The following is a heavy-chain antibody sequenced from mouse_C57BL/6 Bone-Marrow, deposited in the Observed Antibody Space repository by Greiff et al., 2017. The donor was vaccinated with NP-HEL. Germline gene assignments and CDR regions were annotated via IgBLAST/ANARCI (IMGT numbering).Heavy chain of an antibody. Sequence: EVKLVESGPGLVKPSQSLSLTCSVTGYSITSGYYWNWIRQFPGNKLEWMGYISYDGSNNYNPSLKNRISITRDTSKNQFFLKLNSVTTEDTATYYCARGVIYYYGSSYEVDYWGQGTSVTVSS. V-gene: IGHV3-6*01. J-gene: IGHJ4*01. CDR3: ARGVIYYYGSSYEVDY. CDR2: ISYDGSN. D-gene: IGHD1-1*01. CDR1: GYSITSGYY.